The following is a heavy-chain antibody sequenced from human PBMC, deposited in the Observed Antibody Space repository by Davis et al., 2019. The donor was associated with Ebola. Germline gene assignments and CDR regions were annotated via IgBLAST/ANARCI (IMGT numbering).Heavy chain of an antibody. CDR1: GFTFSSYA. Sequence: GESLKISCAASGFTFSSYAMSWVRQAPGKGPEWVSAISGSGGSTYYADSVKGRFTISRDNSKNTLYLQMNSLRAEDTAVYYCAKDRSSWGTYYFDYWGQGTLVTVSS. D-gene: IGHD6-13*01. CDR2: ISGSGGST. J-gene: IGHJ4*02. V-gene: IGHV3-23*01. CDR3: AKDRSSWGTYYFDY.